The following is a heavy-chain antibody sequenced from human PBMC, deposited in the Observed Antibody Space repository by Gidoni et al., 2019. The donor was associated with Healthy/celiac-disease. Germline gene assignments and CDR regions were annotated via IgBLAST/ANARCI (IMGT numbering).Heavy chain of an antibody. D-gene: IGHD3-3*01. V-gene: IGHV5-10-1*03. CDR2: IDPSDSYT. CDR3: ARLSEWLLYDTGWFDP. Sequence: EVQLVQSGAEVKKPGESLRISCTGSGSSFTSYWISWVRQMPGKGLEWMGRIDPSDSYTNYSPSFQGHVTISADKSISTAYLQWSSLKASDTAMYYCARLSEWLLYDTGWFDPWGQGTLVTVSS. CDR1: GSSFTSYW. J-gene: IGHJ5*02.